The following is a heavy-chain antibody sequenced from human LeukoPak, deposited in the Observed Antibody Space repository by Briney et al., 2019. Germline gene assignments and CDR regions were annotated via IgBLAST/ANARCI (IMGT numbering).Heavy chain of an antibody. J-gene: IGHJ4*02. Sequence: GGSLRLSCAASGFTFSSYGMHWVRQAPGKGLEWVAVISYDGSNKYYADSVKGRFTISRDNSKNTLYLQMNSLRAEDTAVYYCASSGYNDWGQGTLVTVS. CDR2: ISYDGSNK. CDR1: GFTFSSYG. V-gene: IGHV3-30*03. CDR3: ASSGYND. D-gene: IGHD3-22*01.